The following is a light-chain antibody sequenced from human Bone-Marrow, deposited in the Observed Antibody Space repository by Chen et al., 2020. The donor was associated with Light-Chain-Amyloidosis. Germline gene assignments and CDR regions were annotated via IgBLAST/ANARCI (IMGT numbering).Light chain of an antibody. J-gene: IGLJ1*01. Sequence: QSALTQPASVSGSPGQSITISCTGTSSDVGGDNHVSWYQQHPDKAPKLMIYEVTTRPSWVPDRFSGSKSDNTASLTISGLQPEDEADYFCSSYTITNTLVFGSGTRVTGL. CDR3: SSYTITNTLV. V-gene: IGLV2-14*01. CDR1: SSDVGGDNH. CDR2: EVT.